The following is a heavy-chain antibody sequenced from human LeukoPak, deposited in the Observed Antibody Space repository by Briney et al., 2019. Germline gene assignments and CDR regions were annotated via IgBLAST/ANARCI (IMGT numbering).Heavy chain of an antibody. Sequence: TGGSLRPSCAASGFTFSSYATGWDRQQPRNGLGWVSAISGSGGSTYYADSVKGRFTISRDNCKNTLYLQMNSLRAEVTAVYYCAKAPLWRTGYYIWGQGTLVTVSS. J-gene: IGHJ4*02. CDR2: ISGSGGST. CDR1: GFTFSSYA. V-gene: IGHV3-23*01. D-gene: IGHD3/OR15-3a*01. CDR3: AKAPLWRTGYYI.